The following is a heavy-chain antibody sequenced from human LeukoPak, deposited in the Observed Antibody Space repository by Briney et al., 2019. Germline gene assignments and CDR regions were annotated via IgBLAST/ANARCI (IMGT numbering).Heavy chain of an antibody. J-gene: IGHJ6*02. CDR3: ARDKSRLRYCSSTSCPVGYYGMDV. CDR1: GFTFSSYG. CDR2: ISSSGSTI. V-gene: IGHV3-48*04. Sequence: GGSLRLSCAASGFTFSSYGMHWVRQAPGKGLEGVSYISSSGSTIYYADSVKGLFTISRDNAKNSLYLQMNSLRAEDTAVYYCARDKSRLRYCSSTSCPVGYYGMDVWGQGTTVTVSS. D-gene: IGHD2-2*01.